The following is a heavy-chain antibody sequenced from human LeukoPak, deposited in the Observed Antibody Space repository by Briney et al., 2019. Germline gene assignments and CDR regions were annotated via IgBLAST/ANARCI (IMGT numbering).Heavy chain of an antibody. CDR1: GFTFSSYA. J-gene: IGHJ4*02. D-gene: IGHD3-10*01. Sequence: PGRSLRLSCAASGFTFSSYAMHWVRQAPGKGLEWVAVISYDGSNKYYADSVKGRFTISRDNSKNTLYLQMNSLRAEDTAVYYCAREALLWFGERYFDYWGQGTLVTVSS. CDR2: ISYDGSNK. V-gene: IGHV3-30-3*01. CDR3: AREALLWFGERYFDY.